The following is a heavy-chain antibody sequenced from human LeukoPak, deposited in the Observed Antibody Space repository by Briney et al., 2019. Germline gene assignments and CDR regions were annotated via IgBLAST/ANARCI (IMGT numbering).Heavy chain of an antibody. D-gene: IGHD4-17*01. CDR1: GGSVSSSFYY. J-gene: IGHJ5*02. V-gene: IGHV4-39*01. Sequence: PSETLSLTCTVSGGSVSSSFYYWGWIRQPPGKGLEWIGSIYHSGSTYYNPSLNSRVTISVDTSRNQFSLNLSSVTAADTAVYYCATHYGPWGQGTLVAVSS. CDR2: IYHSGST. CDR3: ATHYGP.